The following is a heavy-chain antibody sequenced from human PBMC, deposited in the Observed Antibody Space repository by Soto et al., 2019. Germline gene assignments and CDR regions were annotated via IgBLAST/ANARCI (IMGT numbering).Heavy chain of an antibody. Sequence: QVQLQESGPGLVKPSGTLSLTCAVSGGSISSSNWWSWVRQPPGKGLEWIGEIYHSGSTNYNPSLKSRVNISVDKSKNHFSLKLSSVTAADTAVYYCARVSGSYYYGMDVWGQGTTVTVSS. CDR2: IYHSGST. J-gene: IGHJ6*02. CDR3: ARVSGSYYYGMDV. V-gene: IGHV4-4*02. CDR1: GGSISSSNW. D-gene: IGHD1-26*01.